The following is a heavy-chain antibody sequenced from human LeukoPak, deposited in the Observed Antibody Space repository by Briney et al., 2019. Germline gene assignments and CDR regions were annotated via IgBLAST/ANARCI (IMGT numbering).Heavy chain of an antibody. CDR1: GFTFSSYA. D-gene: IGHD2-2*01. J-gene: IGHJ4*02. CDR2: ISGSGGST. Sequence: GGSLRLSCAASGFTFSSYAMSWVRQAPGKGLEWVSAISGSGGSTYYADSVKGRFTISRDNSKNTLYLQMNSLRAEDTAVYYCAKLGYCSRTSCSSIAASGYWGQGTLSPSPQ. CDR3: AKLGYCSRTSCSSIAASGY. V-gene: IGHV3-23*01.